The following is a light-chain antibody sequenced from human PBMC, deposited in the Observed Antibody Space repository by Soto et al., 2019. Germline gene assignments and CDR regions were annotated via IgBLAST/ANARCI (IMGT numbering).Light chain of an antibody. Sequence: QSALTQPASVSGSPGQSVSISCTGSTSDVGAYNYVAWYQHKPGKAPRLLIYEVDHRPSGISPRFSGSKSGNTASLTISGLQTDDEADSYCSSYTVINTAVFGGGTKLTVL. CDR1: TSDVGAYNY. CDR3: SSYTVINTAV. V-gene: IGLV2-14*01. J-gene: IGLJ3*02. CDR2: EVD.